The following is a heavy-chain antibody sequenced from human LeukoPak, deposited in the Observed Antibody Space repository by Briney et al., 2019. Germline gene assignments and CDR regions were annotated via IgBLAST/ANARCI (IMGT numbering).Heavy chain of an antibody. J-gene: IGHJ3*02. CDR1: GYTFTSYG. V-gene: IGHV1-18*01. D-gene: IGHD2-2*01. Sequence: ASVKVSCKASGYTFTSYGISWVRQAPGQGLEWMGWVSAYNGNTNYAQKLQGRVTMTTDTSTSTAYMELRSLRSDDTAVYYCAGGNCSSTSCHSDAFDIWGQGTMVTVSS. CDR3: AGGNCSSTSCHSDAFDI. CDR2: VSAYNGNT.